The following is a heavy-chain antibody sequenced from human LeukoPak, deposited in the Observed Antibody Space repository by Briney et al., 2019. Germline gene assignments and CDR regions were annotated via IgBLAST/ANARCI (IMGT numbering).Heavy chain of an antibody. V-gene: IGHV3-21*01. CDR3: ARLGLYYYDSSGYYNWFDP. Sequence: PGGSLRLSCAASGFTFSSYSMNWVRQAPGKGLEWVSSISSSSSYIYYGDSVKGRFTISRDNAKNSLYLQMNSLRAEDTAVYYCARLGLYYYDSSGYYNWFDPWGQGTLVTVSS. CDR2: ISSSSSYI. J-gene: IGHJ5*02. CDR1: GFTFSSYS. D-gene: IGHD3-22*01.